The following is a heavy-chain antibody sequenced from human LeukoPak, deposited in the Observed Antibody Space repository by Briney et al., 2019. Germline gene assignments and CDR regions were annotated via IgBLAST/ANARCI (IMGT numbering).Heavy chain of an antibody. Sequence: GGSLRHSCAASGFTFSSYSMNWVRQAPGKGLEWVSSISTSGSYMYYADSMKGRFTISRDNAKNSLYLQINSLRAEDTAVYYCARGGVYDSSGYSDYWGQGTLVTVSS. CDR1: GFTFSSYS. CDR2: ISTSGSYM. D-gene: IGHD3-22*01. J-gene: IGHJ4*02. CDR3: ARGGVYDSSGYSDY. V-gene: IGHV3-21*01.